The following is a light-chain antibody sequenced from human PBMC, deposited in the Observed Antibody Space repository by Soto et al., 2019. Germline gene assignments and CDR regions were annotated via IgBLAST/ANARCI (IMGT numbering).Light chain of an antibody. CDR3: MQALQTPIT. Sequence: DLVMTQSPLSLPVTPGEPASISCRSSQSLLHSNGYNYLDWYLQKPGQSPQLLIYLGSNRASGVPDRFSGSGSGPDFTLKISRVEAEDVGVYYCMQALQTPITFGQGTRLEIK. J-gene: IGKJ5*01. CDR1: QSLLHSNGYNY. V-gene: IGKV2-28*01. CDR2: LGS.